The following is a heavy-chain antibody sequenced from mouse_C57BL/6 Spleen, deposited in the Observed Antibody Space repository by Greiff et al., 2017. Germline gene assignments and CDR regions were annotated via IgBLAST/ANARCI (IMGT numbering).Heavy chain of an antibody. V-gene: IGHV1-7*01. J-gene: IGHJ1*03. CDR3: ARGYSNYAEYFDV. Sequence: QVQLQQSGAELAKPGASVKLSCKASGYTFTSYWMHWVKQRPGQGLEWIGYINPSSGYTKYNQKFKDKATLTADKSSSTAYMQLSSLTYEDSAVYYCARGYSNYAEYFDVWGTGTTVTVSS. CDR1: GYTFTSYW. CDR2: INPSSGYT. D-gene: IGHD2-5*01.